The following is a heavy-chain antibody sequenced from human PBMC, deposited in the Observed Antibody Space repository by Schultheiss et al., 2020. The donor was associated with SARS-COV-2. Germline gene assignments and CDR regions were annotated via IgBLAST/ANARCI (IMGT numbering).Heavy chain of an antibody. CDR2: IYPGDSDT. CDR3: ARVKSGYYYDSSGYYWGYYYYGMDV. J-gene: IGHJ6*02. D-gene: IGHD3-22*01. Sequence: GGSLRLSCKGSGYSFTSYWIGWVRQMPGKGLEWMGIIYPGDSDTRYSPSFQGQVTISADKSISTAYLQWSSLKASDTAMYYCARVKSGYYYDSSGYYWGYYYYGMDVWGQGTTVTVSS. V-gene: IGHV5-51*01. CDR1: GYSFTSYW.